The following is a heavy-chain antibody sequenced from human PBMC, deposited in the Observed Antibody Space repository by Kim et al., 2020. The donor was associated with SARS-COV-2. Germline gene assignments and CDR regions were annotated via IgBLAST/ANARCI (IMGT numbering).Heavy chain of an antibody. J-gene: IGHJ3*02. V-gene: IGHV1-18*01. CDR3: ATRMVTTGHDAFDI. D-gene: IGHD2-21*02. CDR1: GYRFPNSG. CDR2: TNLYNDYT. Sequence: ASVKVSCKASGYRFPNSGISWVRQALGQGPEWVGWTNLYNDYTNYAQRLQDRVTMTIDAPTNTAYMELRRLRSDDTAVYYCATRMVTTGHDAFDIWGQGTLISVSS.